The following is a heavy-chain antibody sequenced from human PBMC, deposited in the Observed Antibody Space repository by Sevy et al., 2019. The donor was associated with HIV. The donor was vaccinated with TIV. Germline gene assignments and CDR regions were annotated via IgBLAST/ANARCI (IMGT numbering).Heavy chain of an antibody. V-gene: IGHV4-61*02. CDR2: IYISGGT. Sequence: SETLSLTCTVSGDSISSGSYYWSWIWQPAGKELEWIGRIYISGGTDYNPSPKSRVTISIDTSKNQFSLQLTSVTAADTAVYYCARVGEASVAHFDYWGQGTLVTVSS. J-gene: IGHJ4*02. CDR1: GDSISSGSYY. CDR3: ARVGEASVAHFDY. D-gene: IGHD6-19*01.